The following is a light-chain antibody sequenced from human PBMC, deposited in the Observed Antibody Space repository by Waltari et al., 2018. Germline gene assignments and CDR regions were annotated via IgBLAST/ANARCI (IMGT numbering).Light chain of an antibody. Sequence: SYVLTQPPSVSVAPGQTARITCGGNNLGSKSVYWYQQKPGQAPVLVVYDDSDRPSGLPERFSGSNSGNTATLTISRVEAGDEADYYCQVWDSSSDHPDVVFGGGTKLTVL. J-gene: IGLJ2*01. CDR1: NLGSKS. CDR2: DDS. V-gene: IGLV3-21*02. CDR3: QVWDSSSDHPDVV.